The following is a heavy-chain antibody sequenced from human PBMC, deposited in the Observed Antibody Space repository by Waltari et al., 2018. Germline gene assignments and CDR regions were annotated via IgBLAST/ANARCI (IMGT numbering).Heavy chain of an antibody. V-gene: IGHV3-74*01. CDR3: ARDSLYGFDY. CDR1: GFTFSSSW. Sequence: EVQLVESGGGLVQPGGSLRLSCAAPGFTFSSSWIPWGRQAPGKGLVWVERINSDGSSTSYADSVKGRFTISRDNAKNTLYLQMNSLRAEDTAVYYCARDSLYGFDYWGQGTLVTVSS. J-gene: IGHJ4*02. CDR2: INSDGSST. D-gene: IGHD4-17*01.